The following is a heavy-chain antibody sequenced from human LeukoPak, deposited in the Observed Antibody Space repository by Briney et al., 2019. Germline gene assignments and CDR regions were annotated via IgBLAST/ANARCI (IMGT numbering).Heavy chain of an antibody. Sequence: SQTLSLTCAVYGGSFSGYYWSWIRQPPGKGLEWIGEINHSGSTNYNPSLKSRVTISVDTSKSQFSLKLSSVTAADTAVYYCTRKGYYYGSGGYFYWGQGTLVTVS. V-gene: IGHV4-34*01. CDR1: GGSFSGYY. D-gene: IGHD3-10*01. CDR2: INHSGST. CDR3: TRKGYYYGSGGYFY. J-gene: IGHJ4*02.